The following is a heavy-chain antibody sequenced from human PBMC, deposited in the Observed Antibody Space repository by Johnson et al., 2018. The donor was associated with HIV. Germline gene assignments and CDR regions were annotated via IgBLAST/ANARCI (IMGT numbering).Heavy chain of an antibody. CDR2: ISYDGSNK. V-gene: IGHV3-30-3*01. J-gene: IGHJ3*02. CDR3: ARDPAAAALRAFDI. Sequence: QMLLVESGGGVVQPGGSLRFSCAAFGFTFSSYAMHWVRQAPGKGLEWVAVISYDGSNKYYSDSVKGRFTISRANSKNTLYLQMNSLRADDTAVYYCARDPAAAALRAFDIWGQWTMVTVSS. CDR1: GFTFSSYA. D-gene: IGHD6-13*01.